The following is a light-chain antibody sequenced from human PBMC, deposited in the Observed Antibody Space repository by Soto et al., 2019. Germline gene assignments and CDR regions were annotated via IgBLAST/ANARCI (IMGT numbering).Light chain of an antibody. CDR2: EVT. J-gene: IGLJ2*01. V-gene: IGLV2-14*01. CDR3: SSYTSSSTVV. CDR1: SSDFGAYNS. Sequence: QSALTQPASVSGSPGQSITISCPGTSSDFGAYNSVSWYQQHPGEAPKLMIYEVTNRPSGVSNRFSGSKSGNTASLAISGLQAEDEADYYCSSYTSSSTVVFGGGTKLTVL.